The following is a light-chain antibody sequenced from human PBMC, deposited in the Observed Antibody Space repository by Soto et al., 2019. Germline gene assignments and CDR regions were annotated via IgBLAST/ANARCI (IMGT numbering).Light chain of an antibody. CDR3: QQYNSWPPLT. V-gene: IGKV3-15*01. CDR1: QTVSTN. CDR2: GAS. J-gene: IGKJ1*01. Sequence: EIVMTQSPDTLSVSPGDRATLSCRASQTVSTNLAWYQQKPGQAPRLLIYGASTRATGVPDRFSGSGSRTECTLTISSLQSEDFAVYYCQQYNSWPPLTFGQGTKVEIK.